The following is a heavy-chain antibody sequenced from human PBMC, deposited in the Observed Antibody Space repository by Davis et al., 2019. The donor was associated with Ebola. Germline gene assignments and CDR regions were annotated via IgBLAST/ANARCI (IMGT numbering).Heavy chain of an antibody. V-gene: IGHV3-23*01. CDR2: ISGSGGST. Sequence: PGGSLRLSCAASGFTFSSYAMSWVRQAPGKGLEWVSAISGSGGSTYYADSVKGRFTISRDNSKNTLYLQMNSLRAEDTAVYYCAKDVEVEPHYRRGWFDPWGQGTLVTVSS. D-gene: IGHD2-15*01. CDR3: AKDVEVEPHYRRGWFDP. J-gene: IGHJ5*02. CDR1: GFTFSSYA.